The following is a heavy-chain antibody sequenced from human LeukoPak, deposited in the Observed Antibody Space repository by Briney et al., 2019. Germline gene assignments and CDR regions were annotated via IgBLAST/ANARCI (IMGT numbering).Heavy chain of an antibody. CDR3: TRGRYSSGWYDPYNY. CDR2: IRSKAYGGTT. CDR1: GFTFSNAW. D-gene: IGHD6-19*01. J-gene: IGHJ4*02. V-gene: IGHV3-49*04. Sequence: AGGSLRLSCAASGFTFSNAWMSWVRQAPGKGLEWVGFIRSKAYGGTTEYAASVKGRFTISRDDSKSIAYLQMNSLKTEDTAVYYCTRGRYSSGWYDPYNYWGQGTLVTVSS.